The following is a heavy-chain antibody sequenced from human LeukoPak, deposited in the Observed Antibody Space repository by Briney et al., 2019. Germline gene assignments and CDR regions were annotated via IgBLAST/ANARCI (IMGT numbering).Heavy chain of an antibody. Sequence: GGSLRLSCAAFGFTFTNYAMSWVRQAPGKGLEWDSTISASGDYTYYADSVKGRLTISRDTSDNTLYLQLNRLRAEDTAVYYCGRRGYSNGGNFDYWGQGTLVTVSS. V-gene: IGHV3-23*01. D-gene: IGHD6-19*01. CDR2: ISASGDYT. J-gene: IGHJ4*02. CDR3: GRRGYSNGGNFDY. CDR1: GFTFTNYA.